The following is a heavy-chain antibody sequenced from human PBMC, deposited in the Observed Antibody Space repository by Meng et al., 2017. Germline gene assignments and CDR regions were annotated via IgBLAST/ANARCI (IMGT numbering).Heavy chain of an antibody. V-gene: IGHV3-23*01. CDR1: GFTFSSYA. CDR3: AKEPTVTTFYYYYGMDV. D-gene: IGHD4-17*01. Sequence: GESLKISCAASGFTFSSYAMSWVRQAPGKGLEWVSAISGSGGSTYYADSVKGRFTISRDNSKNTLYLQMNSLRAEDTAVYYCAKEPTVTTFYYYYGMDVWGQGTMVTVSS. CDR2: ISGSGGST. J-gene: IGHJ6*02.